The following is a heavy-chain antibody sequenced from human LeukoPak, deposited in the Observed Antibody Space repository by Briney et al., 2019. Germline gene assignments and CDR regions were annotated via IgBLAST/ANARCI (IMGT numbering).Heavy chain of an antibody. CDR1: GGTFSSYA. Sequence: SVKVSCKASGGTFSSYAISWVRQAPGQGLEWMGGIIPIFGTANYAQKFQGRVTITADESTSTAYMELSSLRSEDTAVYYCARAISPYSSGWYYGYWGQGTLVTVSS. CDR3: ARAISPYSSGWYYGY. V-gene: IGHV1-69*13. D-gene: IGHD6-19*01. J-gene: IGHJ4*02. CDR2: IIPIFGTA.